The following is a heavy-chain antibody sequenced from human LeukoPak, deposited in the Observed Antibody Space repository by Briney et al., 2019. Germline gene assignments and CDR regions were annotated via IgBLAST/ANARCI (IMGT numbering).Heavy chain of an antibody. J-gene: IGHJ4*02. D-gene: IGHD6-19*01. CDR2: IYPADSDT. CDR3: ATHLAVAGSFDY. CDR1: GYRFSSTW. Sequence: GESLKISCKGSGYRFSSTWIAWVRQMPGKGLEYMGIIYPADSDTRYSPSFQGQVTISADKSISTAYLQWSSLRATDTAIYYCATHLAVAGSFDYWGQGTLVTVSS. V-gene: IGHV5-51*01.